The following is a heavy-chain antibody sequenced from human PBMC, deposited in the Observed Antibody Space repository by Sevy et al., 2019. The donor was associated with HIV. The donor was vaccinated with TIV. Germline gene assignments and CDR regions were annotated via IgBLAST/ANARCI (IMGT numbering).Heavy chain of an antibody. J-gene: IGHJ6*02. CDR3: AKDFTGFYGMDV. V-gene: IGHV3-30*18. D-gene: IGHD3-9*01. CDR2: ISYDGSNK. Sequence: GGSLRLSCAASGLTLSSCGMHWARQAPGKGLEWVAVISYDGSNKYYAESVKGRFTIPRDTSKNTLYLQMNSLRAEDTAVYYCAKDFTGFYGMDVWGQGTTVTVSS. CDR1: GLTLSSCG.